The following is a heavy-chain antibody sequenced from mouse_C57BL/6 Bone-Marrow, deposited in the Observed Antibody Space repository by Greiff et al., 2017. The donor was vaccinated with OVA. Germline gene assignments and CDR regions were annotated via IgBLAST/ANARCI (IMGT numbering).Heavy chain of an antibody. CDR2: ISSGSSTI. CDR3: AGNYGSRGGDFDY. V-gene: IGHV5-17*01. J-gene: IGHJ2*01. Sequence: EVHLVESGGGLVKPGGSLKLSCAASGFTFSDYGMHWVRQAPEKGLEWVAYISSGSSTIYYADTVKGRFTISRDNAKNTLFLQMTSLRSEDTAMYYCAGNYGSRGGDFDYWGQGTTLTVSS. CDR1: GFTFSDYG. D-gene: IGHD1-1*01.